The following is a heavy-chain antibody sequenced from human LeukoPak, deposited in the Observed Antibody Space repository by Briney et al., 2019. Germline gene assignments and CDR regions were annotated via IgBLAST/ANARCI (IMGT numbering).Heavy chain of an antibody. CDR3: AKGDYYYDSSGYYYFDY. J-gene: IGHJ4*02. CDR2: ISNSGDST. Sequence: PGGSLRLSCAASGFTFSTYAMSWVRQAPGKGLEWVSSISNSGDSTFYADSVKGRFTISRDNSKNTLYLQMNGLRAEDTAVYYCAKGDYYYDSSGYYYFDYWGQGTLVTVSS. V-gene: IGHV3-23*01. CDR1: GFTFSTYA. D-gene: IGHD3-22*01.